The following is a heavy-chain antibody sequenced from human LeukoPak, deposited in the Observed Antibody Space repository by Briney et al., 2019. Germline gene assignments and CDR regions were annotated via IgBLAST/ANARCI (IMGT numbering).Heavy chain of an antibody. V-gene: IGHV1-18*01. CDR3: ARLEHTDYGDYVSYYWFDP. J-gene: IGHJ5*02. Sequence: AASVKVFCKASGYTFTSYGIRWVRQAPGQGLEWMGWISAYNGNTNYAQKLQGRVTMTTDTSTSTAYMELRSLRSDDTAVYYCARLEHTDYGDYVSYYWFDPWGQGTLVTVSS. D-gene: IGHD4-17*01. CDR2: ISAYNGNT. CDR1: GYTFTSYG.